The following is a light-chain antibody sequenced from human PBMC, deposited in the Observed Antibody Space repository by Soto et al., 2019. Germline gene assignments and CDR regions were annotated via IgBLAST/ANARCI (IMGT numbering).Light chain of an antibody. V-gene: IGLV9-49*01. CDR3: GADHGSGSNFVT. Sequence: QLVLPQPPSASASLGASATLTCTLSSGYSNYKVDWYQQRPGKGPRFVMRVGTGGIVGSKGDGIPDRFSVLGSGLNRYLTIKNIQEEDESDYHCGADHGSGSNFVTFGTGTKLTVL. J-gene: IGLJ1*01. CDR1: SGYSNYK. CDR2: VGTGGIVG.